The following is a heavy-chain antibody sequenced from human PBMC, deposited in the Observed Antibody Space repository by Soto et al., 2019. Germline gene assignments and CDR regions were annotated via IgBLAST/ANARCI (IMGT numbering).Heavy chain of an antibody. CDR2: IYYSGST. V-gene: IGHV4-59*01. D-gene: IGHD3-10*01. J-gene: IGHJ6*01. CDR3: ARMYYYGSGSYRDAHYYYDRHV. Sequence: QVQLQESGPGLVKPSETLSLTCTVSGGSISSYYWSWIRQPPGKGLEWIGYIYYSGSTNYNPSLKSRVTISVDTSKNQFSLKLSSVTAADTAVYYCARMYYYGSGSYRDAHYYYDRHVW. CDR1: GGSISSYY.